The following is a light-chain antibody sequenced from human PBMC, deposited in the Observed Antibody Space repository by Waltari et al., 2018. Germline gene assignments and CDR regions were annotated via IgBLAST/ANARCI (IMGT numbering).Light chain of an antibody. J-gene: IGKJ4*01. CDR2: KTS. Sequence: DIQMTQTPSTLSASVGDRVTITCRASQDIRNWLAWSQHKPGKGPKLLIDKTSSLESGVPSRFTGSGSGTEFTLTISSLHPDDFGTYYCHQYNSYPLTFGGGTKVEIK. CDR1: QDIRNW. V-gene: IGKV1-5*03. CDR3: HQYNSYPLT.